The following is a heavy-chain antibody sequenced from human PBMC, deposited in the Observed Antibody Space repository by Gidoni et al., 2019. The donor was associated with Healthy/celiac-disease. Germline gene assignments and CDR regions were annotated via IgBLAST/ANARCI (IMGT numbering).Heavy chain of an antibody. CDR3: ARGRGSSYLYYYYYMDV. D-gene: IGHD6-6*01. CDR2: INHSGST. V-gene: IGHV4-34*01. Sequence: QVQLQQWGAGLLKPSETLSLTCAVYGGSFSGYYWSWIRQPPGKGLEWIGEINHSGSTNYNPSLKSRVTISVDTSKNQFSLKLSSVTAADTAVYYCARGRGSSYLYYYYYMDVWGKGTTVTVSS. J-gene: IGHJ6*03. CDR1: GGSFSGYY.